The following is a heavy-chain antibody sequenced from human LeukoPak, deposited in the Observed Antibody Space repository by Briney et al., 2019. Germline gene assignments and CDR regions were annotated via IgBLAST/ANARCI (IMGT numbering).Heavy chain of an antibody. Sequence: SETLSLTCTVSGYSISSGYYWGWIRQPPGKGLEWIGTIYHSGSTYYNPSLKSRVTISVDTSKNQFSLKLSSVTAADTAVYYCASSPGYSSSWTSWGQGTLVTVSS. CDR1: GYSISSGYY. V-gene: IGHV4-38-2*02. D-gene: IGHD6-13*01. CDR3: ASSPGYSSSWTS. CDR2: IYHSGST. J-gene: IGHJ4*02.